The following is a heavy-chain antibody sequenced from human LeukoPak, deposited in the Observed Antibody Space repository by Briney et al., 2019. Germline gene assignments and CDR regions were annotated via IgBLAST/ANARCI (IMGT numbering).Heavy chain of an antibody. CDR3: ARELGGVDRAFDY. V-gene: IGHV4-30-4*01. CDR2: IYYSGST. D-gene: IGHD1-26*01. CDR1: GGSISSGDYY. J-gene: IGHJ4*02. Sequence: SETLSLTCTVSGGSISSGDYYWSWIRQPPGKGLEWIGYIYYSGSTYYNPSLKSRVTISVDTSKNQFSLKLSSVTAAGTAVYYCARELGGVDRAFDYWGQGTLVTVSS.